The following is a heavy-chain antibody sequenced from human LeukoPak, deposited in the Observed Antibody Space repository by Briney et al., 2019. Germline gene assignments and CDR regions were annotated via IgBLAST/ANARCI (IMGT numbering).Heavy chain of an antibody. CDR1: GYSFTSYW. D-gene: IGHD6-19*01. CDR2: IYPGDSDT. V-gene: IGHV5-51*01. Sequence: GESLKISCKGSGYSFTSYWIGWVRQMPGKGLEWMGIIYPGDSDTRYSPSFQGQVTISADKSISTAYLQWSSLKASDTAMYYCARRQWLVLRGDAFDIWGQGTMVTVSS. CDR3: ARRQWLVLRGDAFDI. J-gene: IGHJ3*02.